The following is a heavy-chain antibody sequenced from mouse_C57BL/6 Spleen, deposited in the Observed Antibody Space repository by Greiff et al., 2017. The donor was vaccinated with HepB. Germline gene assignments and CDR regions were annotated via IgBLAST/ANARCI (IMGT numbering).Heavy chain of an antibody. J-gene: IGHJ4*01. Sequence: EVQLQQSGPVLVKPGASVKMSCKTSGYTFTDYYMNWVKQSHGKSLEWIGVINPYNGGTSYNQKFKGKATLTVDKSSSTAYMELNSLTSEDSAVYYCARYYDDAYYAMDYWGQGTSVTVSS. CDR1: GYTFTDYY. D-gene: IGHD2-4*01. CDR2: INPYNGGT. V-gene: IGHV1-19*01. CDR3: ARYYDDAYYAMDY.